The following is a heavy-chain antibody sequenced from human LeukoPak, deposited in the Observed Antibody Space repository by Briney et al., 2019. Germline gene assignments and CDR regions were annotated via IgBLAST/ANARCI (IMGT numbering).Heavy chain of an antibody. J-gene: IGHJ5*02. Sequence: ASVKVSCKASGYTFTSSGISWVRQAPGQGLEWMGWISAYNGNTNYAQKLQGRVTMTTDTSTSTAYMELRSLRSDDTAVYYCARDAILRYFDWSLAVNWFDPWGQGTLVTVSS. CDR2: ISAYNGNT. D-gene: IGHD3-9*01. V-gene: IGHV1-18*01. CDR3: ARDAILRYFDWSLAVNWFDP. CDR1: GYTFTSSG.